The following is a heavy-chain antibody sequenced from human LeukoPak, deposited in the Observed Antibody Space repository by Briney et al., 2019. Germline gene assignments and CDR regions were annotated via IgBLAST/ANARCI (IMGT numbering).Heavy chain of an antibody. CDR2: IYYSGGT. CDR3: ARDGVGMGDMGDAFDI. J-gene: IGHJ3*02. CDR1: GGSITSFF. D-gene: IGHD3-3*01. V-gene: IGHV4-59*01. Sequence: SETLSLTCTVSGGSITSFFWSWIRQPPGKGLEWIGYIYYSGGTSYNPSLKSRVTMSVDTSKNQFSLKLRSVTAADTAVYYCARDGVGMGDMGDAFDIWGQGTMVTVS.